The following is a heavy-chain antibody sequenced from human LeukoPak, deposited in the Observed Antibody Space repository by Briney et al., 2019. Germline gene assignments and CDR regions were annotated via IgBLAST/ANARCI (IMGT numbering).Heavy chain of an antibody. CDR2: ISGSGGST. V-gene: IGHV3-23*01. CDR3: AKDKRDIVVVVAAGAFDI. D-gene: IGHD2-15*01. J-gene: IGHJ3*02. Sequence: PGGSLRLSCAASGFTFSSYAMSWVRQAPGKGLEWVSAISGSGGSTYYADSVKGRFTISRDNSKNTLYLQMNSLRAEDTAVYYCAKDKRDIVVVVAAGAFDIWGQGTMVAVSS. CDR1: GFTFSSYA.